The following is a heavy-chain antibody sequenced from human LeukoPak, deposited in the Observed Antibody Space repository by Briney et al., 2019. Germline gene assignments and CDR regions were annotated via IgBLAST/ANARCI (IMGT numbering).Heavy chain of an antibody. CDR3: ARGGIQLSAIDEFDY. CDR2: IGIRGDT. V-gene: IGHV3-13*01. D-gene: IGHD2-8*01. J-gene: IGHJ4*02. Sequence: PGGSLRLSCAASGFTFMDYDMDWVRRAIGKGLEWVSAIGIRGDTHYSGSVKGRFTISRENAESSLYLQMNSLTAEDTAVYYCARGGIQLSAIDEFDYWGQGTLVTVSS. CDR1: GFTFMDYD.